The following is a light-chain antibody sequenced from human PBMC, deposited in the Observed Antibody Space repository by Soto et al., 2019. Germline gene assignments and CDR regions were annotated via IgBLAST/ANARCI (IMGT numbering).Light chain of an antibody. V-gene: IGKV1-39*01. J-gene: IGKJ1*01. CDR2: AAS. Sequence: DIQMTQSPSSLSASVGDRVTITCRTSQGINDYLNWYQMKPGEAPKLLIYAASALQSGIPSRFSGSASGTEFTLTITSLQPGDFATYYCQQSYNFPRTFGQGTKVDIK. CDR3: QQSYNFPRT. CDR1: QGINDY.